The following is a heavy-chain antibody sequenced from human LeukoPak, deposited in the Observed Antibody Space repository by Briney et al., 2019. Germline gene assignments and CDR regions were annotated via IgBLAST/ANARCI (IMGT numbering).Heavy chain of an antibody. D-gene: IGHD5/OR15-5a*01. J-gene: IGHJ3*02. CDR1: GGSISSYY. CDR3: ARWETRVSAFDI. CDR2: THYSGST. V-gene: IGHV4-59*08. Sequence: SETLSLTCTVSGGSISSYYWSWIRQPPGKGLEWIGYTHYSGSTNHNPSLKSRVTTSVDTSKNQFSLKLSSVTAADTAVYYCARWETRVSAFDIWGQGTMVTVSS.